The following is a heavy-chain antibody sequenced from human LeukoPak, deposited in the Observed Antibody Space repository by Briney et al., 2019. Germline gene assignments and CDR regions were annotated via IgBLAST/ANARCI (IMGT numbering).Heavy chain of an antibody. Sequence: GGSLRLSCAASGITVSTNYMSWVRQAPGKGLEWVSVIYSGGSTYYADSVKGRFTISRDNSKNTLYLQMNSLRAEDTAVYYCAREPVEMATITAFDIWGQGTMVTVSS. V-gene: IGHV3-53*01. CDR3: AREPVEMATITAFDI. D-gene: IGHD5-24*01. J-gene: IGHJ3*02. CDR1: GITVSTNY. CDR2: IYSGGST.